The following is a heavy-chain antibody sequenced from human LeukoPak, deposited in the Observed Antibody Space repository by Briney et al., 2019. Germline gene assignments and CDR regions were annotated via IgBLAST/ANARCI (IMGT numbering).Heavy chain of an antibody. CDR1: GGSISSYY. Sequence: SETLSLTCTVSGGSISSYYWSWIRQPPGKGLEWIGYIYYSGSTNYNPSLKSRVTISVDTSKNQFSLKLSSVTAADTAVYYFARERQLWLGYMDVWGKGTTVTVSS. J-gene: IGHJ6*03. D-gene: IGHD5-18*01. V-gene: IGHV4-59*01. CDR3: ARERQLWLGYMDV. CDR2: IYYSGST.